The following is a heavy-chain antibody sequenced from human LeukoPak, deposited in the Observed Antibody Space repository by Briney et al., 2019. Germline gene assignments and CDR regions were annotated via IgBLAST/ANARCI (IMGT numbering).Heavy chain of an antibody. V-gene: IGHV1-46*01. CDR2: INPSGGST. Sequence: ASVKVSCKASGYTFSSYYMHWVRQAPGQGLEWMGIINPSGGSTSYAQKFQGRVTITADKSTSTAYMELSSLRSEDTAVYYCAKYSTPWELPTPFYFDYWGQGTLVTVSS. J-gene: IGHJ4*02. CDR3: AKYSTPWELPTPFYFDY. CDR1: GYTFSSYY. D-gene: IGHD1-26*01.